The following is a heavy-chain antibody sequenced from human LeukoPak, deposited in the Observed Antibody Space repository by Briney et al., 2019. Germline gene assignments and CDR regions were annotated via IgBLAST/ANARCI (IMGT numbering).Heavy chain of an antibody. CDR3: ARVGRTKRSYGSGSFWGYYYYYMDV. J-gene: IGHJ6*03. Sequence: ASVKVSCKASGYTFTSYDINWVRLATGQGLEWMGWMNPNTGDTGYAQKFQDRVTMTRNTSIGTAYMELSSLRSEDTAVYYCARVGRTKRSYGSGSFWGYYYYYMDVWGKGTTVTISS. CDR2: MNPNTGDT. CDR1: GYTFTSYD. D-gene: IGHD3-10*01. V-gene: IGHV1-8*01.